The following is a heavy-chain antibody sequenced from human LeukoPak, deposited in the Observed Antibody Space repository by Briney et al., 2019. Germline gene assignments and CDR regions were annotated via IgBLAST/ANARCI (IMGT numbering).Heavy chain of an antibody. Sequence: GGSLRLSCAASGFTVSSNYMSWVRQAPGKGLEWVSVIYSGGSTYYADSVKGRFTISRDNSKNTLYLQMNSLRAEDTAVYYCARGLYYYGSGSPMGDYFDYWGQGTLVTVSS. V-gene: IGHV3-66*01. D-gene: IGHD3-10*01. CDR1: GFTVSSNY. CDR2: IYSGGST. CDR3: ARGLYYYGSGSPMGDYFDY. J-gene: IGHJ4*02.